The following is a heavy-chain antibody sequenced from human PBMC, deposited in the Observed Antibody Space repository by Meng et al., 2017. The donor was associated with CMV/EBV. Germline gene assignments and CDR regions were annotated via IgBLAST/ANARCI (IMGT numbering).Heavy chain of an antibody. CDR2: ISSSGSTI. Sequence: GESLKISCAASGFTFSDYYMSWIRQAPGKGLEWVSCISSSGSTIYYADSVKGRFTISRDNAKNSLYLQMNSLRAEDTAVYYCARDRPTRKSNPNIVVVPGGVDYWGQGTLVTVSS. CDR1: GFTFSDYY. CDR3: ARDRPTRKSNPNIVVVPGGVDY. D-gene: IGHD2-2*01. J-gene: IGHJ4*02. V-gene: IGHV3-11*01.